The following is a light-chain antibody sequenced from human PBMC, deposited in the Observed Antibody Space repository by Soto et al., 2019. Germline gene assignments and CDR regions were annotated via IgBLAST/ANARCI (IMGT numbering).Light chain of an antibody. Sequence: DLQMTQSPSSLSASVGDRVTIACRASQSITSYLYWYQQKPGKAPKLLIYAASTLQSGVPSRFSRSGSGTDFTLTISSLHPEHFAIYYCQQSYSTLLTFGPGTKVHVK. CDR1: QSITSY. CDR3: QQSYSTLLT. V-gene: IGKV1-39*01. CDR2: AAS. J-gene: IGKJ3*01.